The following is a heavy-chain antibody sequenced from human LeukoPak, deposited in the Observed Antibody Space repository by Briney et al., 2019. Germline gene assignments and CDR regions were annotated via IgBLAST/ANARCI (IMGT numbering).Heavy chain of an antibody. CDR2: ISGSGGST. Sequence: TGGSLRLSCAASGFTFSSYAMSWVRQAPGKGLEWVSAISGSGGSTYYADSVKGRFTISRDNAKNSLYLQMNSLRAEDTAVYYCARVRWLQSGDYWGQGTLVTVSS. V-gene: IGHV3-23*01. CDR3: ARVRWLQSGDY. CDR1: GFTFSSYA. J-gene: IGHJ4*02. D-gene: IGHD5-24*01.